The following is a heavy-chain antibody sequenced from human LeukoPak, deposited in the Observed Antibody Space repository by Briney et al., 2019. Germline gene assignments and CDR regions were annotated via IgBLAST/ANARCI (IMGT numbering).Heavy chain of an antibody. CDR2: IRSKAYGGTT. CDR1: GFTFGDYA. V-gene: IGHV3-49*03. D-gene: IGHD6-19*01. J-gene: IGHJ5*02. Sequence: PGGSLRLSCTASGFTFGDYAMSWFRQAPGKGLEWVGFIRSKAYGGTTEYAASVKGRFTISRDDSKSIAYLQMNSLKTEDTAVYYCTREEIPKYSSGWYWFDPWGQGTLVTVSS. CDR3: TREEIPKYSSGWYWFDP.